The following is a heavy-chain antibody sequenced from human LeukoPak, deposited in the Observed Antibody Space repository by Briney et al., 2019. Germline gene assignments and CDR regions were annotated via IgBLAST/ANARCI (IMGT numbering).Heavy chain of an antibody. J-gene: IGHJ6*02. CDR1: GFTFSANS. CDR2: IGSSSTYI. V-gene: IGHV3-21*01. D-gene: IGHD3-10*01. CDR3: ARDSGSGFFYGMDV. Sequence: GGSLRLSCVASGFTFSANSMNWVRQAPGKGLEWVSSIGSSSTYIYYANSVKGRFTISRDNAKNSLYLQMNSLRAEDTAVYYCARDSGSGFFYGMDVWGQGTPVTVSS.